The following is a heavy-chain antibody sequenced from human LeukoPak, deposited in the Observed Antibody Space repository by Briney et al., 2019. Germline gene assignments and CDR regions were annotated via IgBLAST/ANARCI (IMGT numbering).Heavy chain of an antibody. CDR2: INHSGST. CDR3: ARALGYCSSTSCWIHNPKLNWFDP. J-gene: IGHJ5*02. Sequence: ETLSLTCAVYGGSFSGYYWSWIRQPPGKGLEWIGEINHSGSTNCNPSLKSRVIISVDTSKNQFSLKLSSVTAADTAVYYCARALGYCSSTSCWIHNPKLNWFDPWGQGTLVTVSS. V-gene: IGHV4-34*01. CDR1: GGSFSGYY. D-gene: IGHD2-2*01.